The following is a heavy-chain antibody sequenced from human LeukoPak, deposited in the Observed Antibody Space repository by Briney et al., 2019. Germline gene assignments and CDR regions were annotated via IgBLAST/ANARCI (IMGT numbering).Heavy chain of an antibody. J-gene: IGHJ6*04. Sequence: SETLFLTCAVYGGSFSGYYWSWIRQPPGKGLEWIGEINHSGSTNYNPSLKSRVTISVDTSKNQFSLKLSSVTAADTAVYYCARVPQFSAAGLNYYYGMDVWGKGTTVTVSS. D-gene: IGHD6-13*01. CDR2: INHSGST. CDR3: ARVPQFSAAGLNYYYGMDV. V-gene: IGHV4-34*01. CDR1: GGSFSGYY.